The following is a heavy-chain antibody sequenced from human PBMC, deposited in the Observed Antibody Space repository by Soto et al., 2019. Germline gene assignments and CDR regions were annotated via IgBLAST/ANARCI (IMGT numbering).Heavy chain of an antibody. CDR3: PRTHPMHSSGWYVKWLFDY. J-gene: IGHJ4*02. D-gene: IGHD6-19*01. CDR2: ISAYNGNT. Sequence: QVPLVQSGAEVKKPGASVKVSCKASGYTFTSYGISWVRQAPGQGLEWMGWISAYNGNTNYAQKLQGRVTMITDTTTRTAYMELRSLRSDDTSAYYCPRTHPMHSSGWYVKWLFDYWGQGTLVTVFS. V-gene: IGHV1-18*01. CDR1: GYTFTSYG.